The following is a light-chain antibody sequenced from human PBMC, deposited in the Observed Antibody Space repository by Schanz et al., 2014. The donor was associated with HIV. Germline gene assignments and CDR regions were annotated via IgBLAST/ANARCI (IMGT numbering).Light chain of an antibody. V-gene: IGKV3-15*01. CDR1: QSVSSN. CDR3: QQYNDWPLT. J-gene: IGKJ2*01. Sequence: EIVLTQSPGTLSLSPGEVGTLSCRASQSVSSNLAWYQQKPGQAPRLLIYSASTRVTGVPARFSGSGSGTEFTLTISSLQSEDFAVYYCQQYNDWPLTFGQGTKVEIK. CDR2: SAS.